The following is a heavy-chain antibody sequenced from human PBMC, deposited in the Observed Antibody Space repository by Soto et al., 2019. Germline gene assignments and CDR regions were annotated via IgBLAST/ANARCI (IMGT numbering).Heavy chain of an antibody. CDR2: INHSGST. J-gene: IGHJ4*02. D-gene: IGHD3-3*01. V-gene: IGHV4-34*01. CDR1: GGSFSGYY. Sequence: SETLSLTCAVYGGSFSGYYWSWIRQPPGKGLEWIGEINHSGSTNYNPSLKSRVTISVDTSKYQFSLKLSSVTDADTAVYYCARDFWSGYTSLDYWGQGTLVTVSS. CDR3: ARDFWSGYTSLDY.